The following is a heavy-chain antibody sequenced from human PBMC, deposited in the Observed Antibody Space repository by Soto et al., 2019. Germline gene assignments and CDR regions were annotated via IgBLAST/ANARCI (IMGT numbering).Heavy chain of an antibody. CDR3: ARVSSSSVFSYYFDY. CDR2: IYTSGST. D-gene: IGHD3-22*01. Sequence: QVQLQESGPGLVKPSETLSLTCTVSGGSISSYYWSWIRQPAGKGLEWIGRIYTSGSTNYNPSLKSRVTMSVDTSKNQFSLKLSSVTAADTAVYYCARVSSSSVFSYYFDYWGQGTLVTVSS. CDR1: GGSISSYY. V-gene: IGHV4-4*07. J-gene: IGHJ4*02.